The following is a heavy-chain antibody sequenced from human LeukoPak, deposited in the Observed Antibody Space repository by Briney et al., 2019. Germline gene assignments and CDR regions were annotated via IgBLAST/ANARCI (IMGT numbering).Heavy chain of an antibody. Sequence: GGSLRLSCAASGFTFSSYGMHWVRQAPGKGLEWVAVIWYDGSNKYYADSVKGRFTISRDNSKNTLYLQMNSLRAEDTAVYYCAKDLGYSYESYYYGMDVWGQGTTVTVSS. J-gene: IGHJ6*02. CDR3: AKDLGYSYESYYYGMDV. CDR2: IWYDGSNK. V-gene: IGHV3-33*06. D-gene: IGHD5-18*01. CDR1: GFTFSSYG.